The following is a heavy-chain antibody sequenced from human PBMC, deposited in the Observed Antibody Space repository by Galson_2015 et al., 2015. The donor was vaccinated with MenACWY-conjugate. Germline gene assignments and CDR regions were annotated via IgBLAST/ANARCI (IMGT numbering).Heavy chain of an antibody. CDR2: IYYSGST. Sequence: SYYWGWIRQPPGKGLEWIGSIYYSGSTYYNPSLKSRVTLSVDTPKNQFSLKLSSVTAADTAVYYCARSPSPTVNWFDPWGQGTLVTVSS. V-gene: IGHV4-39*07. CDR3: ARSPSPTVNWFDP. D-gene: IGHD4-17*01. J-gene: IGHJ5*02. CDR1: SYY.